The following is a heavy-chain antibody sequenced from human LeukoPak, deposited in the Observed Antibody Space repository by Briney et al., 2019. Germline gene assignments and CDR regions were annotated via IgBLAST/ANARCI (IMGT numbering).Heavy chain of an antibody. CDR2: ISSDGSNK. Sequence: GGSLRLSCAASTFTFSSYAMHWVRQAPGKGLEWVTVISSDGSNKYYADSVKGRFTISRDNSKNTLDLQMNSLRAEDTAVYYCATGNTWISFDYWGQGTLVTVSS. D-gene: IGHD5-12*01. CDR3: ATGNTWISFDY. CDR1: TFTFSSYA. V-gene: IGHV3-30*04. J-gene: IGHJ4*02.